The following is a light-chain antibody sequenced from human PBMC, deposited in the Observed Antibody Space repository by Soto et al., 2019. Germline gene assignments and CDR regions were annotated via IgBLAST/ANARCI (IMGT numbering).Light chain of an antibody. CDR2: DAS. Sequence: EFVLTQSPGTLSLSPGERATLSCRASQTVRNNYLAWYQQKPGHAPRLLIYDASSRATGIPDRFSGGGSGTDFTLTISRLEPEDFAVYYCQQFSSYPLTFGGGTKVDI. CDR3: QQFSSYPLT. CDR1: QTVRNNY. V-gene: IGKV3-20*01. J-gene: IGKJ4*01.